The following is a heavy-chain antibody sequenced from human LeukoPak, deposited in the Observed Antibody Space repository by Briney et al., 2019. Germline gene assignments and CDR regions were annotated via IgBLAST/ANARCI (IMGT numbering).Heavy chain of an antibody. CDR2: INPNSAGT. Sequence: ASVKVSCKASGYTFTDYYIHWVRQAPGQGLEWMGWINPNSAGTNYAQRFQGRITMTRDTPIRTAYIEVSRLRSDDTAMYYCARLYGSGRRSAFDYWGQGTPVTVSS. CDR3: ARLYGSGRRSAFDY. D-gene: IGHD3-10*01. J-gene: IGHJ4*02. CDR1: GYTFTDYY. V-gene: IGHV1-2*02.